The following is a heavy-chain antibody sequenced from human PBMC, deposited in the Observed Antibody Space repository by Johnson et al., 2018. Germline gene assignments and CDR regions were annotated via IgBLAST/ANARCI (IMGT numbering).Heavy chain of an antibody. J-gene: IGHJ6*03. CDR3: AKDEGYGSGSYYKGPTYYYYMDV. Sequence: QDQLVQSGGCVVQHGMSLRLTCEASGFTFSSYGMHWVRQAPGKGLEWVAVISYDGSNKYYADSVKGRFTISRDNSKNTLYLQMNSLRAEDTAVYYCAKDEGYGSGSYYKGPTYYYYMDVWGKGTTVTVSS. D-gene: IGHD3-10*01. V-gene: IGHV3-30*18. CDR2: ISYDGSNK. CDR1: GFTFSSYG.